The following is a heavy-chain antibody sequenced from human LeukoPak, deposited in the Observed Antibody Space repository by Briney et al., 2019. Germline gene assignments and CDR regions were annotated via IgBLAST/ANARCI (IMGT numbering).Heavy chain of an antibody. CDR2: ISSSSSTI. Sequence: GGSLRLSCAASGFTFSSYGMHWVRQAPGKGLEWVSYISSSSSTIYYADSVKGRFTISRDNAKNSLYLQMNSLRAEDTAVYYCARDPTAADVWGKGTTVTVSS. J-gene: IGHJ6*04. V-gene: IGHV3-48*01. CDR3: ARDPTAADV. CDR1: GFTFSSYG. D-gene: IGHD6-25*01.